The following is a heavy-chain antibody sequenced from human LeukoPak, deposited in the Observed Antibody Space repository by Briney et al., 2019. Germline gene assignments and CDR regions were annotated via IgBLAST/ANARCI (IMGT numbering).Heavy chain of an antibody. D-gene: IGHD3-10*01. CDR1: GGSISSYY. V-gene: IGHV4-39*07. J-gene: IGHJ4*02. CDR3: ARVYSYLGLTMVRGISGFDY. Sequence: SETLSLTCTVSGGSISSYYWGWIRQPPGKGLEWIGSIYYSGSTYYNPSLKSRVTISVDTSKNQFSLKLSSVTAADTAVYYCARVYSYLGLTMVRGISGFDYWGQGTLVTVSS. CDR2: IYYSGST.